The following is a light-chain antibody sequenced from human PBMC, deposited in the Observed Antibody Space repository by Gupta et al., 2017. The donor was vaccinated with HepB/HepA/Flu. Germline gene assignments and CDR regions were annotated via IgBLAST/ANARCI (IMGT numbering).Light chain of an antibody. V-gene: IGLV1-44*01. J-gene: IGLJ3*02. Sequence: SVLTQPPSASGTPGPRVTISCSGSSSNTGSNTVNWYQQLPGTAPKLLIYRNDPRPPGVPDRFSGSKSGTSASLAISVLQSEDEADYYCAAWDDSLNGPVFGGGTKVTVL. CDR1: SSNTGSNT. CDR3: AAWDDSLNGPV. CDR2: RND.